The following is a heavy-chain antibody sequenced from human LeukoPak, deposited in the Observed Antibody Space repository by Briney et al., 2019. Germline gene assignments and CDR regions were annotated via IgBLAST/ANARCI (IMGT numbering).Heavy chain of an antibody. CDR1: GFSFSSHW. Sequence: GGSLRLSCAASGFSFSSHWMNWVRQAPGKGLQWVATIKGDGSEKFYVDSVKGRFTISRDNAKNSLYLQMNILRAEDTAVYYCARDGPATDTDLDRWGLGTLVIVSS. CDR3: ARDGPATDTDLDR. V-gene: IGHV3-7*01. CDR2: IKGDGSEK. D-gene: IGHD6-13*01. J-gene: IGHJ5*02.